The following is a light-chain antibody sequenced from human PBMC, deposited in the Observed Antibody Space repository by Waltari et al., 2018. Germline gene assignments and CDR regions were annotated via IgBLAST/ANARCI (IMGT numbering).Light chain of an antibody. Sequence: TQSPSSLSASVGDRVTITCRASQGISNYLAWYQQKPGKVPKLLIYAASTLQLGVPSRFRGSGSGTDFTLTISSLQSEDVATYYCQKYNSAPQAFGPGTKVDIK. V-gene: IGKV1-27*01. CDR2: AAS. J-gene: IGKJ3*01. CDR1: QGISNY. CDR3: QKYNSAPQA.